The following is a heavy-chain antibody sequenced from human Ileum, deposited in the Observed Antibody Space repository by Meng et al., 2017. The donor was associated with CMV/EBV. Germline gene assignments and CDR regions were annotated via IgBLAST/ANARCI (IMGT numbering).Heavy chain of an antibody. CDR3: ARGVQEGVDI. CDR1: GHTCTSLD. CDR2: MNHNNGYA. D-gene: IGHD6-6*01. V-gene: IGHV1-8*01. Sequence: SCKASGHTCTSLDIKWVRRATGQGLEWMGYMNHNNGYAEFTQKFQGRVTMTKDISMDTAYLELSSLKSEDTATYYCARGVQEGVDIWGQGTLVTVSS. J-gene: IGHJ4*02.